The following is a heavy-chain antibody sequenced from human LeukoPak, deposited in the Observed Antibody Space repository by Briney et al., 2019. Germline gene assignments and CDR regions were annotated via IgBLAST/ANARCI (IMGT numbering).Heavy chain of an antibody. V-gene: IGHV1-8*01. CDR2: MNPNSGNT. Sequence: ASVKVSCKASGYTFTSYDINRVRQATGQGLEWMGWMNPNSGNTGYAQKFQGRVTMTRNTSISTAYMELSSLRSEDTAVYYCARGSPIDFWSGYWYWFDPWGQGTLVTVSS. CDR1: GYTFTSYD. D-gene: IGHD3-3*01. J-gene: IGHJ5*02. CDR3: ARGSPIDFWSGYWYWFDP.